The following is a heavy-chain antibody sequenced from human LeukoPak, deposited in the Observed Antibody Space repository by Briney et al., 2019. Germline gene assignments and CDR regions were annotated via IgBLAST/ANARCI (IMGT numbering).Heavy chain of an antibody. D-gene: IGHD6-13*01. Sequence: PSETLSLTCTVSGGSISSSSYYWGWIRQPPGKGLEWIGSIYYSGSTYYNPSLKSRVTISVDTSKNQFSLKLSSVTAADTAVYYCASGSGGGSDSSSSFDYWGQGTLVTVSS. J-gene: IGHJ4*02. CDR1: GGSISSSSYY. CDR3: ASGSGGGSDSSSSFDY. CDR2: IYYSGST. V-gene: IGHV4-39*01.